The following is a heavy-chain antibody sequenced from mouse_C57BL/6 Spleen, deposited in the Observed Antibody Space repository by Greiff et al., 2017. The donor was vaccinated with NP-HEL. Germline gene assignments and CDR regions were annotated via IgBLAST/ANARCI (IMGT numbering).Heavy chain of an antibody. CDR2: IYPGDGDT. D-gene: IGHD2-5*01. V-gene: IGHV1-82*01. CDR1: GYAFSSSW. Sequence: VQLQQSGPELVKPGASVKISCKASGYAFSSSWMNWVKQRPGKGLEWIGRIYPGDGDTNYNGKFKGKATLTADKSSSTAYMQLSSLTSEDSAVYFCARPYSTTGEYFDVWGTGTTVTVSS. J-gene: IGHJ1*03. CDR3: ARPYSTTGEYFDV.